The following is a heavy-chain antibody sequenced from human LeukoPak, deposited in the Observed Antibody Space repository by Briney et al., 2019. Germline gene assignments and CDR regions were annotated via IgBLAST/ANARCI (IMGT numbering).Heavy chain of an antibody. J-gene: IGHJ3*02. Sequence: PGGSLRLSCAASGFTVSDNYMSWVRQAPGKGLEWVSVMYSRGDTYYAKSVKGRFTFSRAISKNTLYLQMNGLRTEDTAMYYCAKDPGDGESYHEGFGAFDMWGQGTVVTVSS. CDR3: AKDPGDGESYHEGFGAFDM. D-gene: IGHD1-26*01. V-gene: IGHV3-53*01. CDR1: GFTVSDNY. CDR2: MYSRGDT.